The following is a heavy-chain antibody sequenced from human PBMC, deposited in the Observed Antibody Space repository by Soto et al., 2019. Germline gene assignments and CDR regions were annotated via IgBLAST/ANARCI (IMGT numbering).Heavy chain of an antibody. D-gene: IGHD5-18*01. J-gene: IGHJ4*02. CDR1: GFSFSDSY. CDR3: ARENSVQAWLHHFDH. CDR2: ISDDGASI. V-gene: IGHV3-11*04. Sequence: LRLSCAASGFSFSDSYMSWIRQAPGKGLEWVSYISDDGASIYYADSLKGRFTISRDNAKNSLSLQMNNLRAEDTAVYYCARENSVQAWLHHFDHWGLGTLVTVSS.